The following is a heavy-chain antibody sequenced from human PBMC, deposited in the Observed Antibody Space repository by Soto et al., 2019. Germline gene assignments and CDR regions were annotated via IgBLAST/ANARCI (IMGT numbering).Heavy chain of an antibody. D-gene: IGHD1-1*01. V-gene: IGHV2-5*02. CDR2: IYWDGES. CDR3: AHRDSTGTTTYFDS. J-gene: IGHJ4*02. Sequence: QITLKEAGPPLVNPTETLTLTCTFFGFSFTTTRMGVGWTRQPPGKALEWLAIIYWDGESRYNPLLRRRLTLTEDTSKNQVVLTMTNMDPKDTATYYCAHRDSTGTTTYFDSWGQGIPVTVAS. CDR1: GFSFTTTRMG.